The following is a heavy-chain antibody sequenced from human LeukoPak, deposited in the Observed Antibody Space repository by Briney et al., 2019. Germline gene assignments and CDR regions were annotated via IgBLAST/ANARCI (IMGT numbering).Heavy chain of an antibody. CDR2: INHSGST. CDR3: ANILRLNALDI. J-gene: IGHJ3*02. V-gene: IGHV4-34*01. D-gene: IGHD3-3*02. Sequence: PSETLSLTCAVYGGSFSGYYWSWIRQPPGKGLEWIGEINHSGSTNYNPSLKSRVTISVDTSKNQFSLKLTSVTAADTAVYYCANILRLNALDIWGQGTMVTVSS. CDR1: GGSFSGYY.